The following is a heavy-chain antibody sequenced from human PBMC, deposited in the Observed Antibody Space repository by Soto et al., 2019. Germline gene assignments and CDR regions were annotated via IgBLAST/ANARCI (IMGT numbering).Heavy chain of an antibody. V-gene: IGHV4-59*08. Sequence: SETLSLTCTVSGGSIDSYYWTWIRQPPGKGLEWIGYVYYTGTTTYSPSLKSRVTISVDTSMNQISLKLSSVTAADTAVYYCARKISSGYCSSTSCPGEFDYWGQGTLVTVSS. CDR2: VYYTGTT. D-gene: IGHD2-2*01. J-gene: IGHJ4*02. CDR3: ARKISSGYCSSTSCPGEFDY. CDR1: GGSIDSYY.